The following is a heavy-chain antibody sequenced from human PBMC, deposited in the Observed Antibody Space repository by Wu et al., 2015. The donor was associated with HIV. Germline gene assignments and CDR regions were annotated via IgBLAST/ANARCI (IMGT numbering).Heavy chain of an antibody. J-gene: IGHJ3*02. CDR3: ARVFVVVPAGFSGEITAFDI. CDR1: GYIFSGHY. Sequence: QVQLVQSGAEVKKPGASVKVSCKASGYIFSGHYMNWVRQALGQGLEWMGWINPASGGTRYAEKFQGRVTMTSDTSINTAHMELSSLRSDDTAIYYCARVFVVVPAGFSGEITAFDIWGQGTMVAVSS. CDR2: INPASGGT. D-gene: IGHD2-2*01. V-gene: IGHV1-2*02.